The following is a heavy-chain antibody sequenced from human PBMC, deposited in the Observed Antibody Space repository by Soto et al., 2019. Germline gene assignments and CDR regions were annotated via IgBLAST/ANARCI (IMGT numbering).Heavy chain of an antibody. CDR3: ARRAYYYASSGYHPDWLDP. CDR1: GYTFTSYD. V-gene: IGHV1-8*01. J-gene: IGHJ5*02. D-gene: IGHD3-22*01. Sequence: ASVKVSCKASGYTFTSYDINWVRQATGQGLEWMGWMNPNSGNTGYAQKFQGRVTMTRNTSISTAYMGLSSLRSEDTAVYYCARRAYYYASSGYHPDWLDPWGQGTLVTVSS. CDR2: MNPNSGNT.